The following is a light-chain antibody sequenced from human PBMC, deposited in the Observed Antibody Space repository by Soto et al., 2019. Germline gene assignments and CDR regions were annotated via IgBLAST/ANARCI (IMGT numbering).Light chain of an antibody. CDR2: WAS. V-gene: IGKV4-1*01. Sequence: DIVMTQSPDSLAVSLGERTTINCKSSQSVLYSPNNKNYLAWYQQKPGQPPKLLISWASTRESGVPDRFGGSGSWTDFTLTISSLQAEDVAVYYCQQYYSSPPYTFGQGTKLEIK. CDR3: QQYYSSPPYT. CDR1: QSVLYSPNNKNY. J-gene: IGKJ2*01.